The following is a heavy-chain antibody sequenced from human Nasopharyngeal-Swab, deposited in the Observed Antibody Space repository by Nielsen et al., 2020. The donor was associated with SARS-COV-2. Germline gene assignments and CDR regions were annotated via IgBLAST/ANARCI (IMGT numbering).Heavy chain of an antibody. CDR3: ASGGVGLTYDFWSGPDYYGMDV. CDR2: IYYSGNT. V-gene: IGHV4-39*07. D-gene: IGHD3-3*01. J-gene: IGHJ6*02. Sequence: LRLACTLAGGSISSSSYYWGWIREPPGKVREWIGSIYYSGNTYYNPSLKSRVTISVDTSKNQFSLKLSSVTAAVTAVYYCASGGVGLTYDFWSGPDYYGMDVWGQGTTVTVSS. CDR1: GGSISSSSYY.